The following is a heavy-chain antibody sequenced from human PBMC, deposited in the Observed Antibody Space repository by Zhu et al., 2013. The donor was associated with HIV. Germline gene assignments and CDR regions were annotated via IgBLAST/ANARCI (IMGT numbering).Heavy chain of an antibody. CDR3: AREFMDGYNLGGVSDY. CDR1: GGTFSSYA. J-gene: IGHJ4*02. D-gene: IGHD1-1*01. Sequence: QVQLVQSGAEVKKPGSSVKVSCKASGGTFSSYAISWVRQAPGQGLEWMGGIIPIFGTANYAQKFQGRVTITADESTSTAYMELSSLRSEDTAVYYCAREFMDGYNLGGVSDYWGQGTLVTVSS. CDR2: IIPIFGTA. V-gene: IGHV1-69*01.